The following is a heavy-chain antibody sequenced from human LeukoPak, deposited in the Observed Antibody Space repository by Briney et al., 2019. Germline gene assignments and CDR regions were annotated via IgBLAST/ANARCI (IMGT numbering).Heavy chain of an antibody. D-gene: IGHD2-2*01. CDR1: GFTFSSYG. CDR2: IRYDGSNK. Sequence: GGSLRLSCAASGFTFSSYGMHWDRQAPGKGLEWVAFIRYDGSNKYYADSVKGRFTISRDNSKNTLYLQMNSLRAEDTAVYYCAKDHIVVVPAAPHYFDYWGQGTLVTVSS. J-gene: IGHJ4*02. V-gene: IGHV3-30*02. CDR3: AKDHIVVVPAAPHYFDY.